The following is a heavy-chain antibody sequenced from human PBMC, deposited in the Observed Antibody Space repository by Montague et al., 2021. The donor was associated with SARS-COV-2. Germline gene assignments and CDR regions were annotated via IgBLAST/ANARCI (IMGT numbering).Heavy chain of an antibody. CDR2: ISYSGRT. Sequence: SETLSLTCTVSGASVSSSPYYWGWIRQPPGRGLEWVGSISYSGRTYFSPSLKSRLTISVDSSENQFSLGLSSVTAADTAVYYCASSYYYGSGTYVYNYYMDVWGKGTTVTVSS. D-gene: IGHD3-10*01. V-gene: IGHV4-39*01. CDR1: GASVSSSPYY. CDR3: ASSYYYGSGTYVYNYYMDV. J-gene: IGHJ6*03.